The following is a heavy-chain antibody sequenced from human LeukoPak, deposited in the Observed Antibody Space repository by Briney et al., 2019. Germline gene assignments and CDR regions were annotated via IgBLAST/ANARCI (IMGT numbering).Heavy chain of an antibody. CDR1: GGSISSYY. J-gene: IGHJ3*02. Sequence: PSETLSLTCTVSGGSISSYYWSWIRQPPGKGLEWIGYIYYSGSTNYNPSLKSRVTISVDTSKNQFSLKLSSVTAADTAVYYCARAKGYCSGGSCYSDAFDIWGQGTMVTVSS. CDR3: ARAKGYCSGGSCYSDAFDI. CDR2: IYYSGST. V-gene: IGHV4-59*08. D-gene: IGHD2-15*01.